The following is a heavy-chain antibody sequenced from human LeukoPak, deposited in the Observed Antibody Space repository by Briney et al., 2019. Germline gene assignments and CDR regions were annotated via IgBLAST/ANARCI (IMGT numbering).Heavy chain of an antibody. CDR2: IKQDGSEK. CDR3: ARGRLRFLEWLDLYYYYGMDV. J-gene: IGHJ6*02. D-gene: IGHD3-3*01. CDR1: GFTFSSYW. Sequence: GGSLRLSCAASGFTFSSYWMSWVRQAPGKGLEWVANIKQDGSEKYYVDSVKGRFTISRDNSKNTLYLQMNSLRAEDTAVYYCARGRLRFLEWLDLYYYYGMDVWGQGTTVTVSS. V-gene: IGHV3-7*01.